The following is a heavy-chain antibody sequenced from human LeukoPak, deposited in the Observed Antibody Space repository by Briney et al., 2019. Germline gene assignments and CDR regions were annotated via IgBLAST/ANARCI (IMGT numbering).Heavy chain of an antibody. V-gene: IGHV5-51*03. Sequence: PGESLKISCQGSGYGFTSYWIGWVRQMPGKGLEWMGIIYPGDSDIRYSPSFPGQVTISADKSIRTAYLQESSLKASDTAMYYCARSSAYYDFWSGYRSHHASDIWGQGTMVTVSS. CDR1: GYGFTSYW. J-gene: IGHJ3*02. CDR3: ARSSAYYDFWSGYRSHHASDI. CDR2: IYPGDSDI. D-gene: IGHD3-3*01.